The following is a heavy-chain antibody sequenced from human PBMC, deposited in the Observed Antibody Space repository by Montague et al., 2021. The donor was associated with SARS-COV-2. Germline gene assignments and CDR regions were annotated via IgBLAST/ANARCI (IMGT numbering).Heavy chain of an antibody. V-gene: IGHV3-9*01. Sequence: SLRLSCAASGFTFGDYAMHWVRHAPGKGLEWVSGISWIGGSIGYADSVKGRFTISRDNAKNSPYLQMNSLRAEDTALYYCAKDLSMGGYYFGYWGQGTLVTVSS. CDR2: ISWIGGSI. J-gene: IGHJ4*02. CDR3: AKDLSMGGYYFGY. CDR1: GFTFGDYA. D-gene: IGHD3-22*01.